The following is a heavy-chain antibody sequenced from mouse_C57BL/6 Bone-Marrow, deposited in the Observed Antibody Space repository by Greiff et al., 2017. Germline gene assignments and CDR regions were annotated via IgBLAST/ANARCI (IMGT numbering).Heavy chain of an antibody. CDR2: ISNGGGST. CDR1: GFTFSDYY. V-gene: IGHV5-12*01. CDR3: ARQRNGFMDY. Sequence: EVKLVESGGGLVQPGGSLKLSCAASGFTFSDYYMYWVRQTPEKRLEWVAYISNGGGSTYYPDTVKGRFTISRDNAKNTLYLQMSRLKSEDTAMYYCARQRNGFMDYWGQGTSVTVSS. J-gene: IGHJ4*01.